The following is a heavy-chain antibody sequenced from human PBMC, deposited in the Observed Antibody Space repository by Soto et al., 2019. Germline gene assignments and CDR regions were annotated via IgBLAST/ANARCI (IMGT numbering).Heavy chain of an antibody. V-gene: IGHV4-34*01. Sequence: SETLSLTCAVYGGSFSGYYWSWIRQPPGKGLEWIGEINHSGSTNYNPSLKSRVTISVDTSKNQFSLKLSSVTAADTAVYYWARVRQYYYYGMDVWGQGTTVTV. CDR3: ARVRQYYYYGMDV. CDR2: INHSGST. J-gene: IGHJ6*02. CDR1: GGSFSGYY.